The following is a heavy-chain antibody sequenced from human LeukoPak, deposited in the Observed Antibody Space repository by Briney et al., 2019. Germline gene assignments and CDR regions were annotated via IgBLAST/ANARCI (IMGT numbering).Heavy chain of an antibody. CDR2: INPKSGGT. V-gene: IGHV1-2*02. D-gene: IGHD5-18*01. Sequence: GASVKVSCKASGYTFTGYYMHWVRQAPGQGLEWMGWINPKSGGTKYGQNFQGRVTMTRDTSITTAHMELTGLRSDDTAVYYCAREYVDTAMVYSGYWGQGTLVTVSS. CDR3: AREYVDTAMVYSGY. CDR1: GYTFTGYY. J-gene: IGHJ4*02.